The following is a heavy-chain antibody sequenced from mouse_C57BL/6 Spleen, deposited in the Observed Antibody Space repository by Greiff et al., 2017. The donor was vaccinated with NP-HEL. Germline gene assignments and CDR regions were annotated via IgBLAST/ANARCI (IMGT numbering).Heavy chain of an antibody. D-gene: IGHD1-1*01. CDR2: IYPGDGDT. J-gene: IGHJ2*01. Sequence: QVQLQQSGPELVKPGASVKISCKASGYAFSSSWMNWVKQRPGKGLEWIGRIYPGDGDTYYNGKLKGKATLAADKSSSTAYMQLSSLTSEDSAVYFCARYGYGSSPYFDYWGQGTTLTVSS. CDR3: ARYGYGSSPYFDY. V-gene: IGHV1-82*01. CDR1: GYAFSSSW.